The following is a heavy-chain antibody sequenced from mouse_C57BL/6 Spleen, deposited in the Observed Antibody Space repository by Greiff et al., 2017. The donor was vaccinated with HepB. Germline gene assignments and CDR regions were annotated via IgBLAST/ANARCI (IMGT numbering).Heavy chain of an antibody. J-gene: IGHJ1*03. Sequence: QVQLQQSGAELVRPGTSVKLSCKASGYTFTSYWMHWVKQRPGQGLEWIGVIDPSDSYTNYNQKFKGKATLTVDTSSSTAYMQLSSLTSEDSAVYYCARSHYYGSSYGYFDVWGTGTTVTVSS. V-gene: IGHV1-59*01. CDR2: IDPSDSYT. D-gene: IGHD1-1*01. CDR1: GYTFTSYW. CDR3: ARSHYYGSSYGYFDV.